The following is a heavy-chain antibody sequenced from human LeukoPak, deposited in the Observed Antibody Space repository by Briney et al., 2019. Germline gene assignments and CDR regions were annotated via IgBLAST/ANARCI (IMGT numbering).Heavy chain of an antibody. CDR3: TRDGGSWSHLDY. J-gene: IGHJ4*02. D-gene: IGHD2-15*01. CDR1: GFTFSGCA. Sequence: PGGSLTLSCAASGFTFSGCAIRWVRQASGKGLEWVGRIETNAKNYATAYSASVKGRFIISRDESKNTAYLQMNSLNTDDTAVYYCTRDGGSWSHLDYWGQGTLVTVSS. CDR2: IETNAKNYAT. V-gene: IGHV3-73*01.